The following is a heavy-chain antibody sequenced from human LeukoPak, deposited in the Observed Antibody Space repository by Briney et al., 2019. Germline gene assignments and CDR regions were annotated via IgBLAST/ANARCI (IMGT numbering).Heavy chain of an antibody. D-gene: IGHD6-13*01. V-gene: IGHV3-23*01. CDR2: ISGSGAST. J-gene: IGHJ2*01. CDR1: GFTFSSYA. Sequence: GGSLRLSCAASGFTFSSYAMGWVRQAPGKGLEWVSLISGSGASTYYADSVKGRFTISRDDSKNTLYLQMNSLRAEDTAVYYCASRLSSNWYWYFDLRGRGTLVTVSS. CDR3: ASRLSSNWYWYFDL.